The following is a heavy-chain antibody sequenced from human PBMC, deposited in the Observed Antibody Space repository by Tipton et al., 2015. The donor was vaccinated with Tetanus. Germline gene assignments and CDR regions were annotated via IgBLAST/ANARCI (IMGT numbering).Heavy chain of an antibody. CDR2: IYPGDSQT. Sequence: QSGPEVKKPGEALKISCKAFGYTFDGLWIGWVRQMPGRGLEWMGIIYPGDSQTIYSPPFQGQVIISADKSINTAYLQWSRLKASDTAIYYCATSGGDCSGGSCYSVWGQGTLVTVSS. CDR1: GYTFDGLW. CDR3: ATSGGDCSGGSCYSV. V-gene: IGHV5-51*01. D-gene: IGHD2-15*01. J-gene: IGHJ4*02.